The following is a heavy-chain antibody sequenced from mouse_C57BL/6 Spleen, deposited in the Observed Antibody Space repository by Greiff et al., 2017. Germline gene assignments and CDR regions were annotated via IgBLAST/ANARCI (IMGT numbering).Heavy chain of an antibody. J-gene: IGHJ1*03. CDR1: GYTFTDYE. V-gene: IGHV1-15*01. D-gene: IGHD1-1*01. CDR3: TLITTVVAHWYFDV. CDR2: IDPETGGT. Sequence: VKLMESRAELVRPGASVTLSCKASGYTFTDYEMHWVKQTPVHGLEWIGAIDPETGGTAYNQKFKGKAILTADKSSSTAYMELRSLTSEDSAVYYCTLITTVVAHWYFDVWGTGTTVTVSS.